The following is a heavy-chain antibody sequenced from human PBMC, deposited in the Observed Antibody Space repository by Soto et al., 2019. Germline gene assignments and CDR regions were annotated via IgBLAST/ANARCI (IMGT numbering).Heavy chain of an antibody. CDR1: GFTFSSYG. CDR2: IWYDGSNK. V-gene: IGHV3-33*01. J-gene: IGHJ4*02. Sequence: GGSLRLSCAASGFTFSSYGMHWVRQAPGKGLEWVAVIWYDGSNKYYADSVKGRFTISRDNSKNTLYLQVNSLRAEDTAVYYCARGLPAATYYFDYWGQGTLVTVSS. CDR3: ARGLPAATYYFDY. D-gene: IGHD2-2*01.